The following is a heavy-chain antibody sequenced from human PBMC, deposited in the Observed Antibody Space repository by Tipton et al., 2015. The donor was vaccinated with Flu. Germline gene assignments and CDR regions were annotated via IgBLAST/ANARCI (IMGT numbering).Heavy chain of an antibody. CDR1: GDSIGSDYY. Sequence: TLSLTCAVSGDSIGSDYYWGWNRQPPGKRLQWLGIIHSSGNTYYKSYIKSRVTISLDKSKNQFSLRLVSMTATDTPVYYCARRDYSNYVAEPKNWFDPWGQVILVTVSS. CDR3: ARRDYSNYVAEPKNWFDP. CDR2: IHSSGNT. J-gene: IGHJ5*02. D-gene: IGHD4-11*01. V-gene: IGHV4-38-2*01.